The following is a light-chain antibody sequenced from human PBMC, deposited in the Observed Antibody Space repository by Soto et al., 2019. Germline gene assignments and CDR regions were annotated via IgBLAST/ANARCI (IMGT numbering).Light chain of an antibody. CDR1: QTISSW. Sequence: DIQMPHSPSTLSGSVLYRATITFRSSQTISSWLAWYQQKPGKAPKLLIYKASTLKSGVPSRFSGSGSGTEFTLTISSLQSEDFAVYYCQQYNNWPQITFGQGTQLEIK. CDR2: KAS. CDR3: QQYNNWPQIT. V-gene: IGKV1-5*03. J-gene: IGKJ5*01.